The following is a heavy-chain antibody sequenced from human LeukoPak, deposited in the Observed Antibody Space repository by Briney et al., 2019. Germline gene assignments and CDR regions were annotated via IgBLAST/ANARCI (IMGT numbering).Heavy chain of an antibody. CDR1: GFTFSSYG. CDR3: AGWSGWPYDLEIDY. Sequence: GGPLRLSCAASGFTFSSYGMHWVRQAPGKGLEWVAVISYDGSNKYYADSVEGRFTISRDNSKNTLYLQMNSLGAEDTAVYYCAGWSGWPYDLEIDYWGQGTLVTVSS. V-gene: IGHV3-30*03. D-gene: IGHD6-19*01. J-gene: IGHJ4*02. CDR2: ISYDGSNK.